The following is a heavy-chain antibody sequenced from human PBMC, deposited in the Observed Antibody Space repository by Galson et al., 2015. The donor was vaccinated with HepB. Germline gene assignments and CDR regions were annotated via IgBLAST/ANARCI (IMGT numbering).Heavy chain of an antibody. D-gene: IGHD3-10*01. Sequence: SLRLSCAAFDSTFGDYAMHWVRQAPGKGLEWVAGISKNSDAVGYADSVEGRFIISRHNTRYSLYLEMSSLRPEDTALYFCAKDVGGSGSYDYFDNWGRGTLDTVSS. V-gene: IGHV3-9*01. J-gene: IGHJ4*02. CDR1: DSTFGDYA. CDR2: ISKNSDAV. CDR3: AKDVGGSGSYDYFDN.